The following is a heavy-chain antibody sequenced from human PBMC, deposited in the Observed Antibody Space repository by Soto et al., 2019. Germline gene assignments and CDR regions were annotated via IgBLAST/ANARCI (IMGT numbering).Heavy chain of an antibody. J-gene: IGHJ6*02. CDR2: IYPGDSDT. CDR1: GYSFTSYW. CDR3: ARLHGYSSSWLHRPRYGMDV. V-gene: IGHV5-51*01. Sequence: PGESLKISCKGSGYSFTSYWIGWVRQMPGKGLEWMGIIYPGDSDTGYSPSFQGQVTISADKSISTAYLQWSSLKASDTAMYYCARLHGYSSSWLHRPRYGMDVWGQGTTVTVSS. D-gene: IGHD6-13*01.